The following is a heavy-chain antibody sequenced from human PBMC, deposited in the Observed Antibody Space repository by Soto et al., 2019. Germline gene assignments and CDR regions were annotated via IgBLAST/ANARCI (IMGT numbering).Heavy chain of an antibody. D-gene: IGHD3-10*01. CDR3: ARRNMDRGVIKDNNWFDP. CDR2: ISAYNGNT. Sequence: ASVKVSCKASGYTFTSYGISWVRQAPGQGLEWMGWISAYNGNTNYAQKLQGRVTMTTDTSTSTAYMELRSLRSDDTAVYYCARRNMDRGVIKDNNWFDPWGQGTLVTVSS. J-gene: IGHJ5*02. V-gene: IGHV1-18*01. CDR1: GYTFTSYG.